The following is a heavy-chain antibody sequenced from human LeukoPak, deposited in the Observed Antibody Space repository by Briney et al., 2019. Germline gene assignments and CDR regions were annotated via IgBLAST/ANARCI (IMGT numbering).Heavy chain of an antibody. V-gene: IGHV3-53*01. D-gene: IGHD3-16*01. CDR1: GFTVSSNY. CDR3: SRLGDV. Sequence: GGGLRLSCAASGFTVSSNYMSWVRQAPGKGLEWVSLIYIVGIIYYTDSVKGRFTFSRHNSKNTLYLQMESLRAEDTAVYYCSRLGDVWGKGTLVT. J-gene: IGHJ4*02. CDR2: IYIVGII.